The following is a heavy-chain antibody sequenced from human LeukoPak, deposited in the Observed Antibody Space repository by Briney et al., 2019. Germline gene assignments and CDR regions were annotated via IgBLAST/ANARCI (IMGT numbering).Heavy chain of an antibody. Sequence: KPSETLSLTCTVSGGSISSGDYYWSWIRQPPGKGLEWIGYIYYSGSTCYNPSLKSRVTISVDTSKNQFSLKLSSVTAADTAVYYCARAGFSYYYGSGPNWFDPWGQGTLVTVSS. CDR2: IYYSGST. CDR3: ARAGFSYYYGSGPNWFDP. D-gene: IGHD3-10*01. CDR1: GGSISSGDYY. J-gene: IGHJ5*02. V-gene: IGHV4-30-4*01.